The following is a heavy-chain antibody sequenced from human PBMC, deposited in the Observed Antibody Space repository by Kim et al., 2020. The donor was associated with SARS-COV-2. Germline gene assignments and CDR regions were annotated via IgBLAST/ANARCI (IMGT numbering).Heavy chain of an antibody. CDR2: ICTAGDT. CDR1: GFTFSSYY. CDR3: ASAPRGDPEYYYGMDV. D-gene: IGHD7-27*01. J-gene: IGHJ6*02. V-gene: IGHV3-13*01. Sequence: GGSLRLSCAASGFTFSSYYMHWVRQATGKGLEWVSAICTAGDTYYPGSVKGRFTISRENAKNSLYLQMNSLRAGDTAVYYCASAPRGDPEYYYGMDVWGQGTTVTVSS.